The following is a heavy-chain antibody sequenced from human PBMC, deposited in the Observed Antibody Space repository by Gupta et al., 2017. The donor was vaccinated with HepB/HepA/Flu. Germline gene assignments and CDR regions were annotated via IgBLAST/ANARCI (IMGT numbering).Heavy chain of an antibody. V-gene: IGHV1-8*03. CDR3: ARGRRSIVVVPAAMSRRYYYYMDV. Sequence: QVQLVQSGAEVKKPGASVKVSCKASGYNFTSYDINWVRQATGQGLEWMGWMNPNSGSTGYAQKFQDRVTITRNTSISTAYMELSSLRSEDTAVYYCARGRRSIVVVPAAMSRRYYYYMDVWGKGTTVTVSS. CDR1: GYNFTSYD. D-gene: IGHD2-2*01. CDR2: MNPNSGST. J-gene: IGHJ6*03.